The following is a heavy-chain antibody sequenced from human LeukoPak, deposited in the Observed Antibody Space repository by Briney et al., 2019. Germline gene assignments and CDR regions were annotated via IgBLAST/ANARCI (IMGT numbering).Heavy chain of an antibody. CDR3: AKSLGATRGYFEH. CDR1: GFTFSSYN. D-gene: IGHD1-26*01. CDR2: ITSGSSHI. Sequence: GGSLRLSCAASGFTFSSYNMNWVRQTPGQGLEWVSSITSGSSHIYYADSVKGRFTISRDNAKSSLYLQMNSLRPEDTAVYYCAKSLGATRGYFEHWGQGALVTVSS. V-gene: IGHV3-21*01. J-gene: IGHJ4*02.